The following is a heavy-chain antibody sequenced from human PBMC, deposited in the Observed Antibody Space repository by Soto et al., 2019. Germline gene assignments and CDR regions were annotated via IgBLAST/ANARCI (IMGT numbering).Heavy chain of an antibody. CDR3: SRESGENWTYEAH. J-gene: IGHJ1*01. CDR2: ITVNGIT. V-gene: IGHV4-4*07. Sequence: QVQQLESGPGLVKPWDTLSLTCTVSGAYVRDFSWSWIRQPAGKGLEWIGRITVNGITQYTPSFRSRVTMSMDTSRNQFALNLQSATAADTALYYRSRESGENWTYEAHWGQGTLVTVSS. CDR1: GAYVRDFS. D-gene: IGHD1-7*01.